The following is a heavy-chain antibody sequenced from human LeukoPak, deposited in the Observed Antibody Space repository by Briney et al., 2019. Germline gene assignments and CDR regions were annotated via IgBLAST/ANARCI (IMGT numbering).Heavy chain of an antibody. Sequence: HAGGSLRLSCAASGFTFSSYAMSWVRQAPGKGLEWVSAISGSGGSTYYADSVKGRFTISRDNSKNTLYLQMNSPRAEDTAVYYCAKRPREGVVVPAAPFDPWGQGTLVTVSS. CDR1: GFTFSSYA. CDR2: ISGSGGST. J-gene: IGHJ5*02. D-gene: IGHD2-2*01. CDR3: AKRPREGVVVPAAPFDP. V-gene: IGHV3-23*01.